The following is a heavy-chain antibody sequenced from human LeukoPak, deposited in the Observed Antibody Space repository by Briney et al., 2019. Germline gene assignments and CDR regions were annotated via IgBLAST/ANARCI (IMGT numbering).Heavy chain of an antibody. D-gene: IGHD2-21*01. V-gene: IGHV4-4*09. CDR2: IYTSGST. CDR1: GGSISSYY. CDR3: ARLSLFLDY. Sequence: SETLSLTCTVSGGSISSYYWSWIRQPPGKGLEWIGYIYTSGSTNYNPSLKSRVTISVDTSKNQFSLELSSVTAADTAVYYCARLSLFLDYWGQGTLVTVSS. J-gene: IGHJ4*02.